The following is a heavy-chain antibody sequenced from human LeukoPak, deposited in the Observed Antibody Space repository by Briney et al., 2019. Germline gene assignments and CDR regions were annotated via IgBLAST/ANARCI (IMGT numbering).Heavy chain of an antibody. CDR2: INPSGGST. CDR1: GYIFTSYF. V-gene: IGHV1-46*01. D-gene: IGHD5-18*01. CDR3: ARALPHRRLMDTTMEQHWFDP. Sequence: ASVKVSCKASGYIFTSYFMHWVRQAPGQGLEWMGLINPSGGSTRYAQKFQGRVTMTRDMSTSTVYMELSSLRSEDTAVYYCARALPHRRLMDTTMEQHWFDPWGQGTLVTVSS. J-gene: IGHJ5*02.